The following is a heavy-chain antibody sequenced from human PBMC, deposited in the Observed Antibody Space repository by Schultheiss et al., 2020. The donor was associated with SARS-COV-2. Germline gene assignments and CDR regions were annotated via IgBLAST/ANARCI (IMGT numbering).Heavy chain of an antibody. D-gene: IGHD6-13*01. CDR1: GGSISSGGYY. Sequence: SETLSLTCTVSGGSISSGGYYWSWIRQHPGKGLEWIGYIYYSGSTYYNPSLKSRVTISVDTSKNQFSLKLSSVTAADTAVYYCARDPTAGRHLHSHYYYGIDVWGQGTTVTVSS. CDR3: ARDPTAGRHLHSHYYYGIDV. CDR2: IYYSGST. V-gene: IGHV4-31*03. J-gene: IGHJ6*02.